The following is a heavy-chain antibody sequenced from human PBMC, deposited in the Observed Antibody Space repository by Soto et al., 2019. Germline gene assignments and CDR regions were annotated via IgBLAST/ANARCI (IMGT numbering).Heavy chain of an antibody. J-gene: IGHJ4*02. CDR1: EYTFTSYV. Sequence: QVQVVQSGAEVKKPGASVRVSCKASEYTFTSYVMHWVRQAPGQSLEWMGWINAGNGNTKYSRKFQDRVTITRDTSASTAYTELRSLRSEDTAVYYCARELQGLYYFDYWGQGTLVTVSS. D-gene: IGHD4-4*01. V-gene: IGHV1-3*01. CDR3: ARELQGLYYFDY. CDR2: INAGNGNT.